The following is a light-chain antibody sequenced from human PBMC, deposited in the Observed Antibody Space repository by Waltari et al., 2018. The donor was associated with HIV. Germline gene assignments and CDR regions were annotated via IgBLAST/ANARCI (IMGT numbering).Light chain of an antibody. J-gene: IGLJ3*02. CDR1: ASTTGAGYD. CDR2: DNP. Sequence: QSVLTQPPSVSGAPGQRVTISCSGRASTTGAGYDVHWYQQLPGSAPKLLIYDNPKRPSGVPDRFSGSKSGTSASLAITGLQAEDEADYYCQSYDSSLRGVFGGGTKLTVL. CDR3: QSYDSSLRGV. V-gene: IGLV1-40*01.